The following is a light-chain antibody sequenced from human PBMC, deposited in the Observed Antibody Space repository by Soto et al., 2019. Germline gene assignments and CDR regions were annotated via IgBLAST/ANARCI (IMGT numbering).Light chain of an antibody. J-gene: IGLJ2*01. CDR2: DVN. CDR1: TNDIGNYNS. Sequence: QSALTQPASVSGSPGQSITISCTGTTNDIGNYNSVSWYQHHPGRAPKLMIYDVNHRPSGVSDRFSGSKSDNTAYLTISGLQTEDEADYYCTSYTTTTTVLFGGGTKLTVL. CDR3: TSYTTTTTVL. V-gene: IGLV2-14*01.